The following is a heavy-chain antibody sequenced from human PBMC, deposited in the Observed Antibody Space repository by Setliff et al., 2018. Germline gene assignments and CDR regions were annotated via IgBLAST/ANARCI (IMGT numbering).Heavy chain of an antibody. V-gene: IGHV3-23*03. CDR1: GFTFSTYA. D-gene: IGHD1-7*01. CDR2: IYSGDRNT. Sequence: GESLTISCAASGFTFSTYAMSWVRQAPGKGLEWVSTIYSGDRNTFYTDSVKGRFTIFRDGSKNTLYLQMTSLRAEDTAVYYCAKPQVELRWGFESWGQGTPVT. CDR3: AKPQVELRWGFES. J-gene: IGHJ4*02.